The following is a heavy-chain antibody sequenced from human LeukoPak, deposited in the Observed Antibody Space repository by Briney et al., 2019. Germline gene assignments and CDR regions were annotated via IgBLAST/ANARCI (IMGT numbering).Heavy chain of an antibody. J-gene: IGHJ3*02. Sequence: GGSLRLSCAASGFTFSSYSMNWVRQAPGKGLEWVSSISSSSSYIYYADSVKGRFTISRDNAKNSLYLQMNSLRAEDTAVYYCARDSMVVNGQWLVLDAFDIWGQGTMVTVSS. CDR1: GFTFSSYS. CDR3: ARDSMVVNGQWLVLDAFDI. CDR2: ISSSSSYI. D-gene: IGHD6-19*01. V-gene: IGHV3-21*01.